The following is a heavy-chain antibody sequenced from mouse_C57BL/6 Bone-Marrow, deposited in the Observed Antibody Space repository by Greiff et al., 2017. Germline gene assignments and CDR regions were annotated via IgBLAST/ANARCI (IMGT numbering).Heavy chain of an antibody. Sequence: EVKLVESGGGLVKPGGSLKLSCAASGFTFSSYAMSWVRQTPEKRLEWVATISDGGSYTYYPDNVKGRFTISRDNAKNNLYLQMSHLKSEDTAMYYCARDEYDCDYGGQGTTLTVSS. CDR3: ARDEYDCDY. J-gene: IGHJ2*01. CDR2: ISDGGSYT. V-gene: IGHV5-4*01. CDR1: GFTFSSYA. D-gene: IGHD2-4*01.